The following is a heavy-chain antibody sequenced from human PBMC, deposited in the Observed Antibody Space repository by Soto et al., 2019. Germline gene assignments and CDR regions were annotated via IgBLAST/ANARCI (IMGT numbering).Heavy chain of an antibody. CDR3: TRANWYSEY. V-gene: IGHV4-30-4*02. J-gene: IGHJ4*02. D-gene: IGHD7-27*01. CDR1: GGSISSGDYY. Sequence: SETLSLTCTVSGGSISSGDYYWSWIRQPPGKGLEWIGYIYYSGNTYYNPSLKSRVTISVDTSKNQISLKLSSVTAADTAVYYCTRANWYSEYWGQGTLVTVSS. CDR2: IYYSGNT.